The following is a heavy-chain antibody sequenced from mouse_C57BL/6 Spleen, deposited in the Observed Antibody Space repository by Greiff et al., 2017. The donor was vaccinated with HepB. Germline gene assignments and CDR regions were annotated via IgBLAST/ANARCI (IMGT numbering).Heavy chain of an antibody. CDR2: IDPSDSET. V-gene: IGHV1-52*01. Sequence: VQLQQPGAELVRPGSSVKLSCKASGYTFTSYWMHWVKQRPIQGLEWIGNIDPSDSETHYNQKFKDKATLTVDKSSSTAYMQLSSLTSEDSAVYYCARWGLLRYFDVWGTGTTVTVSS. J-gene: IGHJ1*03. CDR3: ARWGLLRYFDV. CDR1: GYTFTSYW. D-gene: IGHD2-3*01.